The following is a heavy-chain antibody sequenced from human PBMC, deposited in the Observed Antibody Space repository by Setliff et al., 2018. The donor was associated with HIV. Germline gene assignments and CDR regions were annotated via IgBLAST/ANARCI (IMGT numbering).Heavy chain of an antibody. CDR1: GYTFTAYY. CDR2: IYPNSGGT. CDR3: ARESTVVLGDDVDNYHYSYMDV. J-gene: IGHJ6*03. Sequence: ASVKVSCKASGYTFTAYYIHWVRQAPGQGLEWMGRIYPNSGGTNFAQKFQGGVTMTRDTSISTAYMELSRLTSDDTAMYFCARESTVVLGDDVDNYHYSYMDVWGKGTTVTVSS. D-gene: IGHD2-15*01. V-gene: IGHV1-2*06.